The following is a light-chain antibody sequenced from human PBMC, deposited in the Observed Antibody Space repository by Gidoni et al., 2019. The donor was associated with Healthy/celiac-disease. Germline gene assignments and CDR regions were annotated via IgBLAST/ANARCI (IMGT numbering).Light chain of an antibody. CDR3: QQYGSSPFT. CDR1: QRVSSSY. V-gene: IGKV3-20*01. Sequence: EIVLMQSPGTLSLSPGERPTLSCRASQRVSSSYLAWYQQKPGQAPRPLIYGASSRATGIPDRFSGSGSGTDFTLTISRLEPEDFAVYYCQQYGSSPFTFGPGTKVDIK. CDR2: GAS. J-gene: IGKJ3*01.